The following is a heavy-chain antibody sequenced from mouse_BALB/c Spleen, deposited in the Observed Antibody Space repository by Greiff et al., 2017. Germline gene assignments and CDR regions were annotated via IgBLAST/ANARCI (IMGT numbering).Heavy chain of an antibody. V-gene: IGHV1S81*02. CDR1: GYTFTSYY. J-gene: IGHJ4*01. D-gene: IGHD2-14*01. Sequence: QVQLQQPGAELVKPGASVKLSCKASGYTFTSYYMYWVKQRPGQGLEWIGGINPSNGGTNFNEKFKSTATLTVDKSSITAYMQLSSLTSVDSAVYYCTRWRYYDAMDYWGQGTSVTVSA. CDR3: TRWRYYDAMDY. CDR2: INPSNGGT.